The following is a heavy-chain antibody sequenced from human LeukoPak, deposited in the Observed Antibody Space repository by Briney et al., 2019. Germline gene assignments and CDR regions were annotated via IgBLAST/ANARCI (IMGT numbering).Heavy chain of an antibody. J-gene: IGHJ4*02. V-gene: IGHV3-30-3*01. CDR3: ARPGLGFFDY. Sequence: GGSLRLSCAASGFTFSSYAMHWVRQAPGKGLEWVAVISYDGSNKYYADSVKGRFTISRDNSKNTLYLQMNSLRAEDTAVYYCARPGLGFFDYWGQGTLVTVSS. CDR2: ISYDGSNK. CDR1: GFTFSSYA.